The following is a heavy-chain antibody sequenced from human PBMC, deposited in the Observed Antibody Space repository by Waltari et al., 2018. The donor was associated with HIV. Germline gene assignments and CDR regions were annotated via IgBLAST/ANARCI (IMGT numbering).Heavy chain of an antibody. CDR2: IWYDGSNK. D-gene: IGHD2-15*01. Sequence: QVQLVASGGGVVQPGRSLRLSCAASGFTFSTYGLHWVRQAPGKGLEWVAVIWYDGSNKYYADSVKGRFTISRDNSKNTLYLQMNSLRAEDTAVYYCARDGYCSGGSCYLDYWGQGTLVTVSS. J-gene: IGHJ4*02. V-gene: IGHV3-33*01. CDR1: GFTFSTYG. CDR3: ARDGYCSGGSCYLDY.